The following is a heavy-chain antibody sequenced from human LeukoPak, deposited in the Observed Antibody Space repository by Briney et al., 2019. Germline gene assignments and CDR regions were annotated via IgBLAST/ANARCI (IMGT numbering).Heavy chain of an antibody. CDR1: GFTFSSYE. CDR3: ARDVYGSGSYFVYMDV. Sequence: GGSLRLSCAASGFTFSSYEMNWVRQAPGKGLEWVSYISSSGSTIYYADSVKGRFTISRDNAKNSLYLQMNSPRAEDTAVYYCARDVYGSGSYFVYMDVWGKGTTVTISS. V-gene: IGHV3-48*03. D-gene: IGHD3-10*01. CDR2: ISSSGSTI. J-gene: IGHJ6*03.